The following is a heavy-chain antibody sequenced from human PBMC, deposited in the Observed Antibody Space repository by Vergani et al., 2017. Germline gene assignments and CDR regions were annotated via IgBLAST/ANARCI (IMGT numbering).Heavy chain of an antibody. CDR3: ARGYYYDSSGPI. Sequence: EVQLVESGGGLVQPGRSLRLSCAASGFTFDDYAMHWVRQAPGKGLEWVSGISWNSGSIGYADSVKGRFTISRDNAKNSLYLQMNSLRAEDTAVYYCARGYYYDSSGPIWGQGTMVTVSS. D-gene: IGHD3-22*01. CDR1: GFTFDDYA. CDR2: ISWNSGSI. V-gene: IGHV3-9*01. J-gene: IGHJ3*02.